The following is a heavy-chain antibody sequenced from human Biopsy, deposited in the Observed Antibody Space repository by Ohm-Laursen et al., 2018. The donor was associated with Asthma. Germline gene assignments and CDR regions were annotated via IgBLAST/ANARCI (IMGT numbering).Heavy chain of an antibody. CDR2: IYYTWSD. CDR3: ARGPNYHGSGRAPIGMDV. J-gene: IGHJ6*02. D-gene: IGHD3-10*01. V-gene: IGHV4-61*01. Sequence: DTLSLTCTVSGGSVSTGSYYWSWIRQPPGKGLEWLGYIYYTWSDNYNPSLKSRVTISVDTSKNQFSLRLNSVTAADTAVYYCARGPNYHGSGRAPIGMDVWGQGTTVTVSS. CDR1: GGSVSTGSYY.